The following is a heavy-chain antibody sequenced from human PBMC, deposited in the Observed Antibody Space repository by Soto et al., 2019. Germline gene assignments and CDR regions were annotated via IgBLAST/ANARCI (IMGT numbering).Heavy chain of an antibody. D-gene: IGHD6-13*01. Sequence: KFQGRVTMTTDTSTSTAYMELRSLRSDDTAVYYCAREERYSSSWYAGHYYFDYWGQGTLVTVSS. V-gene: IGHV1-18*01. CDR3: AREERYSSSWYAGHYYFDY. J-gene: IGHJ4*02.